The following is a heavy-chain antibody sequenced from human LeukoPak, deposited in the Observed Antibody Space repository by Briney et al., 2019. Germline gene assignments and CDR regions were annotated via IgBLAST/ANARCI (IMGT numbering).Heavy chain of an antibody. V-gene: IGHV4-38-2*01. CDR2: IYHSGST. CDR1: GYSISSGYY. D-gene: IGHD3-22*01. J-gene: IGHJ3*02. CDR3: ARPRLFDAFDI. Sequence: PSETLSLTCAVSGYSISSGYYWGWIRQPPGKGLEWIGSIYHSGSTYYNPSLKSRVTISVDTSKNQFSLKLSSVTAADTAVYCCARPRLFDAFDIWGQGTMVTVSS.